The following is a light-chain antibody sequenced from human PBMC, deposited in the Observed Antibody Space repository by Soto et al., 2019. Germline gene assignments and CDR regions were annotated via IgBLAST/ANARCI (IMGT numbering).Light chain of an antibody. J-gene: IGLJ1*01. Sequence: QSVLTQPASVSGSPGQSIAIACTGTSSDVGGYDYVSWYQQHPGKAPKLIISDVSNRPSGVSNRFSGSKSGNTASLTISGLQAEDEADYYCSSYTSSSTHVFGTGTKVTV. CDR2: DVS. CDR3: SSYTSSSTHV. CDR1: SSDVGGYDY. V-gene: IGLV2-14*03.